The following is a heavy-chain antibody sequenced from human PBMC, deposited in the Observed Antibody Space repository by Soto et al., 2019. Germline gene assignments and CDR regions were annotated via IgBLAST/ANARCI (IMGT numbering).Heavy chain of an antibody. CDR3: AKDVRYSSSWTDY. J-gene: IGHJ4*02. CDR2: ISYDGSNK. D-gene: IGHD6-13*01. V-gene: IGHV3-30*18. Sequence: QVQQVESGGGVVQPGRSLGLSCAASGFTFSSYGMHWVRQAPGKGLEWVAVISYDGSNKYYADSVKGRFTISRDNSKNTLYLQMNSLRAEDTAVYYCAKDVRYSSSWTDYWGQGTLVTVSS. CDR1: GFTFSSYG.